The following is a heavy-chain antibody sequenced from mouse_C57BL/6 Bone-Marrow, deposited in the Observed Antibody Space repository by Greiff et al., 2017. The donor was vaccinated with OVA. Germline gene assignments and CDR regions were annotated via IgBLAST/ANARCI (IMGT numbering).Heavy chain of an antibody. CDR2: IYPSDSET. CDR3: ARGGRTPFDY. V-gene: IGHV1-61*01. J-gene: IGHJ2*01. CDR1: GYTFTSYW. Sequence: VQLQQPGAELVRPGSSVKLSCKASGYTFTSYWMDWVKQRPGQGLEWIGNIYPSDSETNYNQKFKDKATLTVDKSSSTAYMQLSSLTSEDSAVYYCARGGRTPFDYWGQGTTLTVSS.